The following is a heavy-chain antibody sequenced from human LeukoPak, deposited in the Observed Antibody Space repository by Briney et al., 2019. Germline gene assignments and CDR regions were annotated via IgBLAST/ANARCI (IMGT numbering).Heavy chain of an antibody. J-gene: IGHJ4*02. D-gene: IGHD4-17*01. CDR2: ISPNSGGT. V-gene: IGHV1-2*02. Sequence: ASVKVSCKASGYTFTGYHMHWVRQAPGQGLEWMGWISPNSGGTKYAQNFQGRVTMTRDTSISTVYMELSSLRSEDTAVYYCARDSADYGDYDYWGQGTLVTVSS. CDR1: GYTFTGYH. CDR3: ARDSADYGDYDY.